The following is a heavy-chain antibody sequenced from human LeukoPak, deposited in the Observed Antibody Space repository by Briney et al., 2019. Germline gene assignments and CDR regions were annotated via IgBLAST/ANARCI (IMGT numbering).Heavy chain of an antibody. CDR3: TKGGHGDY. CDR1: GFPFSTFP. CDR2: LSGDGSDT. J-gene: IGHJ4*02. D-gene: IGHD2-21*02. Sequence: GGSLRLSCQASGFPFSTFPMSWVRQAPGKGLEWVSTLSGDGSDTYYADSVKGRFTISRDTSKNTLFLQMNSLRADDTAIYYCTKGGHGDYWGQGTMVAVSS. V-gene: IGHV3-23*01.